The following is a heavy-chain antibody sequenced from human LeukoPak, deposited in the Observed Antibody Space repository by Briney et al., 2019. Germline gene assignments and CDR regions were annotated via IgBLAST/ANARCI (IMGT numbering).Heavy chain of an antibody. CDR2: IYYSGST. J-gene: IGHJ4*02. Sequence: SETLSLTCTVSGGSISSSSYYWGWIRQPPGKGLEWIGSIYYSGSTYYNPSLKSRVTISVDTSKNQFSLKLSSVTAADTAVYYCARQRFIPEMGEYYFDYWGQGTLVTVSS. CDR3: ARQRFIPEMGEYYFDY. CDR1: GGSISSSSYY. D-gene: IGHD5-24*01. V-gene: IGHV4-39*01.